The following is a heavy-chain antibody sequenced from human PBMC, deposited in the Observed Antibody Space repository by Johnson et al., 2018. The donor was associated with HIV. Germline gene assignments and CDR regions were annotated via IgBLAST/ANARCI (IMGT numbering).Heavy chain of an antibody. Sequence: QVQLVESGGGVVQPGRSLRLSCAASGFTFSSYGMHWVRQAPGKGLEWVAVIWYDGSNKYYADSVKGRFTISRDESKNSLSLQMSSLKTEDTAVYYCAKRVPSKQLVDAFDIWGQGTMVTVSS. CDR3: AKRVPSKQLVDAFDI. D-gene: IGHD6-6*01. CDR1: GFTFSSYG. CDR2: IWYDGSNK. J-gene: IGHJ3*02. V-gene: IGHV3-33*03.